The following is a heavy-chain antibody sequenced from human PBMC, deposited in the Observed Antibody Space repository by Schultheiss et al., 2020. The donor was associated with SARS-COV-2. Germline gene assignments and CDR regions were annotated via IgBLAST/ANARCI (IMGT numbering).Heavy chain of an antibody. CDR1: GFTFDDYA. Sequence: SLKISCAASGFTFDDYAMHWVRQAPGKGLEWVSGISWNSGSIGYADSVRGRFTISRDNAKSSLYLQMNSLRADDTAVYYCARSGSGGWLNPFHSWGQGILVTVSS. CDR2: ISWNSGSI. D-gene: IGHD6-19*01. V-gene: IGHV3-9*01. J-gene: IGHJ4*02. CDR3: ARSGSGGWLNPFHS.